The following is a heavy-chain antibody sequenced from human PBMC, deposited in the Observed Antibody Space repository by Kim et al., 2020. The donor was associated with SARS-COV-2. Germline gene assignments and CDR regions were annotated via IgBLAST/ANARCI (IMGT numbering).Heavy chain of an antibody. CDR2: I. V-gene: IGHV3-48*02. Sequence: IYYAGSVKCRFTISRDNAKNSLYLQMNSLRDEDTAVYYCAREASYYFDYWGQGTLVTVSS. CDR3: AREASYYFDY. J-gene: IGHJ4*02.